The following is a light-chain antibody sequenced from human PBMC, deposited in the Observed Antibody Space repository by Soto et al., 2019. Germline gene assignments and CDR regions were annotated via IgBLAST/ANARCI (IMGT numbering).Light chain of an antibody. CDR2: KAS. V-gene: IGKV1-5*03. CDR1: QSISTR. Sequence: DIQMTQSPSTLSASVGDRVTITCRASQSISTRLAWYQQKPGKAPNLLIYKASSLQTGVPSRFSGSGSGTEFTLTIAGLHPDDSATYYCQHYNSYSEAFGQGTKVDIK. CDR3: QHYNSYSEA. J-gene: IGKJ1*01.